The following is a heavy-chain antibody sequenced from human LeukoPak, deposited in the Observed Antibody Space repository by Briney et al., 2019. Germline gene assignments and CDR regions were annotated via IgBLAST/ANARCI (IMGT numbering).Heavy chain of an antibody. D-gene: IGHD2-2*01. V-gene: IGHV3-48*03. J-gene: IGHJ3*02. CDR3: ASIGVVVVPAAMGAFDI. CDR1: GFTFSSYE. Sequence: GGSLRLSCAASGFTFSSYEMNWVRQAPGKGLEWVSYISRSGSPIYYAGSVKGRFTISRDNAKSSLYLQMNSLRAEDTAVYYCASIGVVVVPAAMGAFDIWGQGTMVTVSS. CDR2: ISRSGSPI.